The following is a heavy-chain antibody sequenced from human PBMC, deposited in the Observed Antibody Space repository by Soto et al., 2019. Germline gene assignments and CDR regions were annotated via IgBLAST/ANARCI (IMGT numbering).Heavy chain of an antibody. Sequence: SETLSLTCAVYGGSFSGYYWSWIRQPPGKGLEWIGEINHSGSTNYNPSLKSRVTISVDTSKNQFSLKLSSVTAADTAVYYCAREGSSDCTNGVCHDYFDYWSQGTLVTVS. CDR2: INHSGST. V-gene: IGHV4-34*01. D-gene: IGHD2-8*01. CDR3: AREGSSDCTNGVCHDYFDY. CDR1: GGSFSGYY. J-gene: IGHJ4*02.